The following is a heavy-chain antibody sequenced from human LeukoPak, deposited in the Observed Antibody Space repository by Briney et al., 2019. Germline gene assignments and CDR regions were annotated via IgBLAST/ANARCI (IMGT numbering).Heavy chain of an antibody. CDR3: RATAIAYEY. V-gene: IGHV3-74*01. J-gene: IGHJ4*02. CDR2: INSDGSSI. D-gene: IGHD2-21*02. CDR1: GFTFSSYS. Sequence: PGGSLRLSCASSGFTFSSYSLHWVRHVPGKGLVWVSGINSDGSSISYADSVKGRFTISRDNAKNTLYLQMNSLRVEDTAVYYWRATAIAYEYWGQGILVTVSS.